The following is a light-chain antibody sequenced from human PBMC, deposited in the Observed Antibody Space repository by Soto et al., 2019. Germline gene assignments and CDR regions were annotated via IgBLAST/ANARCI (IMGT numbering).Light chain of an antibody. Sequence: QSVLTQPPSVSGTPGQTVTISCSGSSSNIGKNTVNWYQHLPGTAPQLLIYSNTQRPLGVSVRFSGSKSGASASLAISGLQSEDEADYYCAVWDDSLYVFGTGTQLTVL. J-gene: IGLJ1*01. V-gene: IGLV1-44*01. CDR1: SSNIGKNT. CDR2: SNT. CDR3: AVWDDSLYV.